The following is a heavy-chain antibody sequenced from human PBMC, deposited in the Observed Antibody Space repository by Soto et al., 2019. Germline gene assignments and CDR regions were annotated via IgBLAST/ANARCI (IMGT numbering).Heavy chain of an antibody. CDR2: IYYSGST. CDR1: GGSISSGDYY. Sequence: SETLSLTCTVSGGSISSGDYYWSWIRQPPGKGLEWIGYIYYSGSTYYNPSLKSRVTISVDTSKNQFSLKLSSVTAADKAVYYCARVYGSGSYYSFGYYVYFDYWGQGTLVNVSS. J-gene: IGHJ4*02. D-gene: IGHD3-10*01. V-gene: IGHV4-30-4*01. CDR3: ARVYGSGSYYSFGYYVYFDY.